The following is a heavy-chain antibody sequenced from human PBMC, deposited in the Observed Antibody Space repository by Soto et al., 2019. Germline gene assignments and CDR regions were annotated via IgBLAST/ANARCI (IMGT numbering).Heavy chain of an antibody. J-gene: IGHJ4*02. CDR2: IYNSGST. CDR1: GGSVSNGVYY. Sequence: PSETLSLTCTVSGGSVSNGVYYWSWIRQPPGTGLEWIGYIYNSGSTNYNPSLESRVTISADTSNNQFSLKLSSVTAADTAVYYCARESRGGGGSGNYYDYWGQGALVTVSS. D-gene: IGHD3-10*01. CDR3: ARESRGGGGSGNYYDY. V-gene: IGHV4-61*08.